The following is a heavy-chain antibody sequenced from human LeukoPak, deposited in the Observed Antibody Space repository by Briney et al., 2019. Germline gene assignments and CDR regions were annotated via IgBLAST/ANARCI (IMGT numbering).Heavy chain of an antibody. J-gene: IGHJ6*03. V-gene: IGHV3-23*01. CDR1: GFIFSSYA. CDR3: AKDQKSYNWNDGVGYYYYYMDV. D-gene: IGHD1-20*01. Sequence: GGSLRLSCAASGFIFSSYAMSWVRQAPGKGLEWVSTISGSGGSTYYADSVKGRFTISRDNSKNTVYLQMNSLRAEDTAVYYCAKDQKSYNWNDGVGYYYYYMDVWGKGTTVTVSS. CDR2: ISGSGGST.